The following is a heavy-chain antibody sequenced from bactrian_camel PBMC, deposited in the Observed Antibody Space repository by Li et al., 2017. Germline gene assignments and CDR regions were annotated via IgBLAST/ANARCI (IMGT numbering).Heavy chain of an antibody. J-gene: IGHJ6*01. CDR2: IFGDSSEI. CDR1: GFTFSGHL. Sequence: VQLVESGGGLVEPGGSLRLSCGASGFTFSGHLMTWVRQAPGKGLEWVSSIFGDSSEIYYADSVKGRFIVSRDNGKNMLYLQMNGLNFDDTGTYYCVKHWHAWGQGTQVTVS. D-gene: IGHD7*01. V-gene: IGHV3S6*01. CDR3: VKHWHA.